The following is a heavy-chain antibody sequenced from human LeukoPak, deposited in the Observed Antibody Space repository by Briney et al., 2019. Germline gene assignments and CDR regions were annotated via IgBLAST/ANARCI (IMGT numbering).Heavy chain of an antibody. CDR3: ARNIAAAGIWFDP. V-gene: IGHV4-34*01. CDR1: GGSFSGYC. J-gene: IGHJ5*02. CDR2: INHSGST. Sequence: PSETLSLTCAVYGGSFSGYCWSWIRQPPGKGLEWIGEINHSGSTNYNPSLKSRVTISVDTSKNQFSLKLSSVTAADTAVYYCARNIAAAGIWFDPWGQGTLVTVSS. D-gene: IGHD6-13*01.